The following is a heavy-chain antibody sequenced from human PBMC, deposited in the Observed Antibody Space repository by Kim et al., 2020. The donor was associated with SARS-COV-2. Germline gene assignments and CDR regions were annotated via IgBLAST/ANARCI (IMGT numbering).Heavy chain of an antibody. CDR2: ISSRGMTK. J-gene: IGHJ4*02. D-gene: IGHD2-15*01. CDR3: ARTGSGRGNYFYY. CDR1: GFTFSSYE. Sequence: GGSLRLSCAASGFTFSSYEMNWVRQAPGKGLEWVSYISSRGMTKYYADSVKGRFTISRDNAKNSVYLQMNSLRAEDTAVYYCARTGSGRGNYFYYWGQGILGTVSS. V-gene: IGHV3-48*03.